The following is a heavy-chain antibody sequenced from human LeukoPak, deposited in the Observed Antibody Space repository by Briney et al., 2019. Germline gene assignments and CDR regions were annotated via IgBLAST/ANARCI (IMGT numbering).Heavy chain of an antibody. CDR2: INHSGST. CDR3: ARGRRRVGSSTSFDP. CDR1: GGSLSGYY. V-gene: IGHV4-34*01. J-gene: IGHJ5*02. Sequence: SETLSLTCAVYGGSLSGYYWSWLRQPPGKGLEWIGEINHSGSTNYNPSLKSRVTISVDTSKNQFSLKLSSVTAADTAVYYCARGRRRVGSSTSFDPWGQGTLVTVSS. D-gene: IGHD2-2*01.